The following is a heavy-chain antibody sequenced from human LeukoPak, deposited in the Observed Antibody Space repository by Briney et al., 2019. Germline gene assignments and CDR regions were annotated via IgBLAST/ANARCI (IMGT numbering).Heavy chain of an antibody. CDR2: ISYDGSNK. CDR1: GFTFSSYG. D-gene: IGHD6-19*01. V-gene: IGHV3-30*18. Sequence: PGGSLRLSCAASGFTFSSYGMHWVRQAPGKGLEWVAVISYDGSNKYYADSVKGRFTISRDNSKNTLYLQMNSLRAEDTAVYYCAKDQPTYSSGWYHAFDIWGQGTMVTVSS. J-gene: IGHJ3*02. CDR3: AKDQPTYSSGWYHAFDI.